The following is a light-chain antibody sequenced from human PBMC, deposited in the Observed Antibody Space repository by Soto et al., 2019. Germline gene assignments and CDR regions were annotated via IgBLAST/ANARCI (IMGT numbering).Light chain of an antibody. CDR3: SSYTSSNTLV. V-gene: IGLV2-14*01. Sequence: QSVLTQPASVSGSPGQSITISCTGTSSDVGGYTYVSWYQQHPGKAPKLMIYEVSSRPSGVSNRFSGSKSDNTASLTISGLQAEDEADYYCSSYTSSNTLVFGGGTKLTVL. J-gene: IGLJ2*01. CDR2: EVS. CDR1: SSDVGGYTY.